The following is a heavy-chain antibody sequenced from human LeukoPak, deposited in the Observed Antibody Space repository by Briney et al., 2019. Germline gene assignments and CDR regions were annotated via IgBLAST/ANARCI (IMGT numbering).Heavy chain of an antibody. CDR1: GGSISSYY. V-gene: IGHV4-4*07. Sequence: SETLSLACTASGGSISSYYWSWIRQPAGEGLEWIGRIYSSGSTNYNPSLKSRVTLSVATSKNQFSLKLSSVTAADTAVYYCARMYSGTYGGIDNWGQGILVTVSS. CDR3: ARMYSGTYGGIDN. J-gene: IGHJ4*02. CDR2: IYSSGST. D-gene: IGHD1-26*01.